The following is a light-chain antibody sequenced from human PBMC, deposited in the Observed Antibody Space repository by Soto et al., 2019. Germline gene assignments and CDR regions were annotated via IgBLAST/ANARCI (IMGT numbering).Light chain of an antibody. J-gene: IGKJ3*01. Sequence: EIVLTQSPDTLSLSPGERATLSCRASQSVSSSLAWYQQKPGQAPRLLIYDASNRATGIPARFSGSGSGTDFTLPISSLELEDFAVYSCQQRSNWPPEVTFGPGTKVDIK. CDR1: QSVSSS. CDR3: QQRSNWPPEVT. CDR2: DAS. V-gene: IGKV3-11*01.